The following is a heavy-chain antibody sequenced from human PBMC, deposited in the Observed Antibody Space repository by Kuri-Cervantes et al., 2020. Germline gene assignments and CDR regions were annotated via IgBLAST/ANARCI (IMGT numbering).Heavy chain of an antibody. D-gene: IGHD3-9*01. V-gene: IGHV3-30*03. CDR3: ARDVADYDILTGYYTPDYYYGMDV. CDR1: GFTFSSYG. J-gene: IGHJ6*02. Sequence: GGSLRLSCAASGFTFSSYGMHWVRQAPGKGLEWVAVISYDGSNKYYADSVKGRFTISRDNSKNTLYLQMNSLRAEDTAVYYCARDVADYDILTGYYTPDYYYGMDVWGQGTTVTVSS. CDR2: ISYDGSNK.